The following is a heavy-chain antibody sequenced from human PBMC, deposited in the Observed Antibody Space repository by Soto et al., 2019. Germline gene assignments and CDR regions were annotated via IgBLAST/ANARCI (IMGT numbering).Heavy chain of an antibody. Sequence: LSLTCTVSGGSISSYYWSWIRQPPGKGLEWIGYIYYSGSTNYNPSLKSRVTISVDTSRNQFSLKLSSVTAADTAVYYCARVQLRTTPKNYYYYGMDVWGQGTTVTVSS. CDR1: GGSISSYY. CDR3: ARVQLRTTPKNYYYYGMDV. V-gene: IGHV4-59*01. D-gene: IGHD1-1*01. J-gene: IGHJ6*02. CDR2: IYYSGST.